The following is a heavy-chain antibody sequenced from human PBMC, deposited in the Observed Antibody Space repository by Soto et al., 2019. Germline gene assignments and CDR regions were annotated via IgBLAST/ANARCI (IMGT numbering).Heavy chain of an antibody. D-gene: IGHD6-13*01. V-gene: IGHV3-23*01. CDR1: RFIFSTYA. Sequence: GGSLRLSCAASRFIFSTYAMSWVRQAPGKGLEWVSGISGSGGSTYYADSVKGRFTISRDNSKNTLYLQMNSLGAEDTAVYYCAKGGRAAGPYFDYWGQGTLVTVSS. CDR2: ISGSGGST. CDR3: AKGGRAAGPYFDY. J-gene: IGHJ4*02.